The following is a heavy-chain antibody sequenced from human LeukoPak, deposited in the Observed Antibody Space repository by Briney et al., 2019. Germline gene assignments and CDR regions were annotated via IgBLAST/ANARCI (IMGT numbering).Heavy chain of an antibody. CDR3: AKDQGVVGSYDA. V-gene: IGHV3-30*02. CDR1: GFTSGSNY. J-gene: IGHJ5*02. Sequence: PGGSLRLSCAASGFTSGSNYMTWVRQAPGKGLEWVAFIQYDESLKCYLGSVKGRFATSRDNSKNTVYLQMNSLRVEDTAVYYCAKDQGVVGSYDAWGQGTLVTVSS. D-gene: IGHD3-10*01. CDR2: IQYDESLK.